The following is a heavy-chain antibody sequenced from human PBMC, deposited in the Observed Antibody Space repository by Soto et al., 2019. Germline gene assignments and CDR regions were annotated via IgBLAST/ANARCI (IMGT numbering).Heavy chain of an antibody. CDR3: ARAYGDYGNWYFDL. V-gene: IGHV3-53*01. CDR2: TYTGGTT. Sequence: EVRLVESGGGFMQPGGSLRLSCAASGFSVSTNYMTWVRQAPEKGLEWVSVTYTGGTTYYADSVKGRFTISRDNSKNTLYLQVDSLRGQDTAVYYCARAYGDYGNWYFDLWGRGTLVTVSS. J-gene: IGHJ2*01. CDR1: GFSVSTNY. D-gene: IGHD4-17*01.